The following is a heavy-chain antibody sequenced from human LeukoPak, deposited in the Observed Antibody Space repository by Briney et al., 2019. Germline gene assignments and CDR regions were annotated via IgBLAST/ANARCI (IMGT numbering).Heavy chain of an antibody. CDR2: IYYSGST. CDR3: ARDGPYSSSWEFDY. J-gene: IGHJ4*02. Sequence: SETLSLTCTVSGGSISSYYWSWIRQPPGKGLEWIEYIYYSGSTNYNPSLKSRVTISVDTSKNQFSLKLSSVTAADTAVYYCARDGPYSSSWEFDYWGQGTLVTVSS. D-gene: IGHD6-13*01. CDR1: GGSISSYY. V-gene: IGHV4-59*01.